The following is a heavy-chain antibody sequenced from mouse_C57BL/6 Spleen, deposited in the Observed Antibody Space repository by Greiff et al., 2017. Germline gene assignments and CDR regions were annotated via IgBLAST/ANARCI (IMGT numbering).Heavy chain of an antibody. CDR2: IHPNSGST. J-gene: IGHJ4*01. CDR3: ARSGTTVVEAYAMDY. V-gene: IGHV1-64*01. D-gene: IGHD1-1*01. CDR1: GYTFTSYW. Sequence: QVQLQQPGAELVKPGASVKLSCKASGYTFTSYWMHWVKQRPGQGLEWIGMIHPNSGSTNYNEKFKSKVTLTVDKSSSTAYMQLSSLTSEDSAVYYCARSGTTVVEAYAMDYWGQGTSVTVSS.